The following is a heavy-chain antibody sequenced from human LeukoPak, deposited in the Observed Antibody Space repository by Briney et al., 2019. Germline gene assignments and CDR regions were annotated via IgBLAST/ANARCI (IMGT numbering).Heavy chain of an antibody. J-gene: IGHJ4*02. D-gene: IGHD3-16*01. V-gene: IGHV1-2*02. Sequence: ASVKVSCKASGFTFTAYHMHWVRQAPGQGLEWMGWINPNSGGTNYAQKFQGRVTMTRDTSISTAYMELSGLRSDGTAVYYCARDYVQDYWGQGTLVTVSS. CDR3: ARDYVQDY. CDR1: GFTFTAYH. CDR2: INPNSGGT.